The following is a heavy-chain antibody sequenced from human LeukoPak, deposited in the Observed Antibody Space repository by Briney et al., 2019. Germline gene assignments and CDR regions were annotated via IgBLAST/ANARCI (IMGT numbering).Heavy chain of an antibody. Sequence: ASVNVSCKASVYTFTGYYMHGVRQAPGQGLEGMGGNNPNRGGTNYAQKFQGRFTITRDTSISTSYRELTRLTSHDTPLYYCSSFDYWGQGTLVTVSS. CDR2: NNPNRGGT. V-gene: IGHV1-2*02. J-gene: IGHJ4*02. CDR3: SSFDY. CDR1: VYTFTGYY.